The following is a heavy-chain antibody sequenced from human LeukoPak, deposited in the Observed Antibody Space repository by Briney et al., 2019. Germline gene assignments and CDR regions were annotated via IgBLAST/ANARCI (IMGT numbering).Heavy chain of an antibody. CDR3: ARENSATYYGDS. CDR1: GYSISSGYY. CDR2: IYHSGST. J-gene: IGHJ4*02. D-gene: IGHD1-26*01. V-gene: IGHV4-38-2*02. Sequence: SETLSLTCAVSGYSISSGYYWGWIRQPPRKGLEWIGSIYHSGSTYYNPSLESRVTISVDTSKNQFSLKLNSVTAADTVVYYCARENSATYYGDSWGQGTLVTVSS.